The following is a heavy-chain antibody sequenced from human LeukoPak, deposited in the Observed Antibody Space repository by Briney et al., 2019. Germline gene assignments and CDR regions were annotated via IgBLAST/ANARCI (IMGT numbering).Heavy chain of an antibody. Sequence: SETLSLTCTVSGGSISSYYWSWVRQPAGKGLEWIGRIYTSGSTNYNPSLKSRVTMSVDTSKNQFSLKLSSVTAADTAVYYCAREDSSSWYVSNWFDPWGQGTLVTVSS. V-gene: IGHV4-4*07. CDR2: IYTSGST. J-gene: IGHJ5*02. D-gene: IGHD6-13*01. CDR3: AREDSSSWYVSNWFDP. CDR1: GGSISSYY.